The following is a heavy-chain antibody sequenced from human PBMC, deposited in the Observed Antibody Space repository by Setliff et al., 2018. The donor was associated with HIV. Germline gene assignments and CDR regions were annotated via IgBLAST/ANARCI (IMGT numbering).Heavy chain of an antibody. D-gene: IGHD3-10*01. CDR2: MHYGGFF. CDR3: ARPALGIGGGSRFDI. CDR1: GVSITSADYY. J-gene: IGHJ4*02. V-gene: IGHV4-39*01. Sequence: LSLTCAVSGVSITSADYYWGWIRQPPGKGLEWIGNMHYGGFFWYSPSLKSRVTISVDTSKNQFSLKLSSVTAADTAVYYCARPALGIGGGSRFDIWGQGTRVTVPQ.